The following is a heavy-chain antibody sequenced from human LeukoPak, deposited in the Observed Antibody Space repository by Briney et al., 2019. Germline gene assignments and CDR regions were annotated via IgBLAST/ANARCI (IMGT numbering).Heavy chain of an antibody. CDR1: GYTFTSYD. Sequence: ASVTVSCKASGYTFTSYDINWVRQATGQGLEWMGWMNPNSDNTGYAQKFQGRVTITRNTSISTAYMELSRLRSEDTAVYYCARGYDSSGYYYFDYWGQGTLVTVSS. J-gene: IGHJ4*02. CDR2: MNPNSDNT. V-gene: IGHV1-8*03. CDR3: ARGYDSSGYYYFDY. D-gene: IGHD3-22*01.